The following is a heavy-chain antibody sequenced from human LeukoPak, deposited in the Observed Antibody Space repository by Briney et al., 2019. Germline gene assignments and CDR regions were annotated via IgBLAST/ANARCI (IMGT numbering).Heavy chain of an antibody. CDR3: ARIIDIDY. CDR2: IFDSGST. Sequence: PSVALSLTCAVSAVSISSRSYYWGWIRQPPGKGLEWIGGIFDSGSTYSNPSLESRVTISADTSNSQFSLKLSSVTAPDTAVYYCARIIDIDYWGQGTLVTVSS. J-gene: IGHJ4*02. CDR1: AVSISSRSYY. D-gene: IGHD5-12*01. V-gene: IGHV4-39*01.